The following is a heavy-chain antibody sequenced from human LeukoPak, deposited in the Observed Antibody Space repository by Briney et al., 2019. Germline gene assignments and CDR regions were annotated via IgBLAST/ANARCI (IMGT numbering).Heavy chain of an antibody. V-gene: IGHV1-2*02. J-gene: IGHJ4*02. CDR1: GYTFTSYG. Sequence: ASVKVSCKASGYTFTSYGISWVRQAPGQGLEWMGWINPNSGGTNYAQKFQGRVTMTRDTSISTAYMELSRLRSDDTAVYYCARGGHYYGSGSYSTPLDYWGQGTLVTVSS. D-gene: IGHD3-10*01. CDR3: ARGGHYYGSGSYSTPLDY. CDR2: INPNSGGT.